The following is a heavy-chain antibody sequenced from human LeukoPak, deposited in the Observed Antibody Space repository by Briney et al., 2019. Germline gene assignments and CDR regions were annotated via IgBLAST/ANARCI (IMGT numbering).Heavy chain of an antibody. CDR2: ISASDTYI. J-gene: IGHJ1*01. CDR3: ARGPSGGYCSSSSCSRYFQH. D-gene: IGHD2-2*01. CDR1: GFIFSGYS. V-gene: IGHV3-21*01. Sequence: PGGSLRLSCAASGFIFSGYSMNWVRQAPGKGLEWVSSISASDTYINYADSLKGRFTISRDNAKNSLYLQMNSLRAEDTAVCYCARGPSGGYCSSSSCSRYFQHWGQGTLVTVSS.